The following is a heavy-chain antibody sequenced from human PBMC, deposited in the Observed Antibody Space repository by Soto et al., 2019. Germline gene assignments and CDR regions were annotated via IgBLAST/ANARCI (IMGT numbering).Heavy chain of an antibody. D-gene: IGHD3-22*01. J-gene: IGHJ4*02. V-gene: IGHV3-64*01. CDR3: AREDSSGYYPRLGY. Sequence: EVQLVESGGGLVQPGGSLRLSCAASGFTFSSYAMHWVRQAPGKGLEYVSAISSNGGSTYYANSVKGRFTISRDKSKNTLYLQMGSLRAEDMAVYYCAREDSSGYYPRLGYWGQGTLVTVSS. CDR1: GFTFSSYA. CDR2: ISSNGGST.